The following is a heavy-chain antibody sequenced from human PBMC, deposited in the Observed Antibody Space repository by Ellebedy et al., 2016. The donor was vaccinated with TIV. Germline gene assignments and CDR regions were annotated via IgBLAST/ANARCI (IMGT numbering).Heavy chain of an antibody. CDR1: GDSVSSNSAT. V-gene: IGHV6-1*01. CDR3: ARGYNNMNV. Sequence: SQTLSLTCAISGDSVSSNSATWTWIRQSPWRGLEWLGRTYYRSKWFNDYAVSVKSRITIKPDTSKNQFSLQLNSVTPEDTAVYYCARGYNNMNVWGQGTTVTVSS. D-gene: IGHD5-24*01. J-gene: IGHJ6*02. CDR2: TYYRSKWFN.